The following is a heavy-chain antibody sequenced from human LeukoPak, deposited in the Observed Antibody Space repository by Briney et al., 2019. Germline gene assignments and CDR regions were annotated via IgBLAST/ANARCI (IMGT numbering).Heavy chain of an antibody. CDR2: INPNSGGT. CDR3: ASPPQYSSSWYLLDY. V-gene: IGHV1-2*02. D-gene: IGHD6-13*01. CDR1: GYTFTDYY. J-gene: IGHJ4*02. Sequence: ASVKVSCKASGYTFTDYYMHWVRQAPGQGLEWMGWINPNSGGTNYAQKFQGRATMTRDTSISTAYMELSRLRSDDTAVYYCASPPQYSSSWYLLDYWGQGTLVTVSS.